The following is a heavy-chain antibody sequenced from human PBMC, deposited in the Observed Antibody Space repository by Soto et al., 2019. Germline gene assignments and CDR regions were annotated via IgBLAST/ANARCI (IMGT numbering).Heavy chain of an antibody. D-gene: IGHD3-10*01. V-gene: IGHV3-23*01. J-gene: IGHJ4*02. CDR3: AKKYYFGSGSYVFYFDY. Sequence: EVQLLESGGGLVQPGGSLRLSCAASGFTFSNYAMTWVRQAPGKGLEWVSTMSGTAGNTYYADSVMGRFTISRDNSKNTLYLQMNSLRAEDTAVYYCAKKYYFGSGSYVFYFDYWGQGTLVTVSS. CDR2: MSGTAGNT. CDR1: GFTFSNYA.